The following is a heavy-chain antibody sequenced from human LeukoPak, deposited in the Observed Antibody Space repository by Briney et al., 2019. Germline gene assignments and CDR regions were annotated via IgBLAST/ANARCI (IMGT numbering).Heavy chain of an antibody. CDR2: IYHSGST. Sequence: SETLSLTCTVSGYSISSGYYWGWIRQPPGKGLEWIGSIYHSGSTYYNPSLKSRVTISVDTSKNQFPLKLSSVTAADTAVYYCAREGMGKVRGVIRRFDPWGQGTLVTVSS. CDR3: AREGMGKVRGVIRRFDP. J-gene: IGHJ5*02. D-gene: IGHD3-10*01. V-gene: IGHV4-38-2*02. CDR1: GYSISSGYY.